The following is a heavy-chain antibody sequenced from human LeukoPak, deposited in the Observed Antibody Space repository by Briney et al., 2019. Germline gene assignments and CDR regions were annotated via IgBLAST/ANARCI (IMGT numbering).Heavy chain of an antibody. CDR1: GGSISSYY. Sequence: SETLSLTCTVSGGSISSYYWSWIRQPPGKGLEWIGYIYYSGSTNYNPSLKSRVTISVDTSKNQFSLKLSSVTAADTVVYYCARVAYHYYYYMDVWGKGTTVTVSS. V-gene: IGHV4-59*01. CDR2: IYYSGST. J-gene: IGHJ6*03. CDR3: ARVAYHYYYYMDV.